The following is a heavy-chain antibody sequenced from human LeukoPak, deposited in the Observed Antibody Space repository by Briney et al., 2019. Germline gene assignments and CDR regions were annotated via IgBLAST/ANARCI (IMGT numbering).Heavy chain of an antibody. V-gene: IGHV4-38-2*02. J-gene: IGHJ3*02. Sequence: SETLSLTCTVSGYSISSGYYWGWIRQPPGKGLEWIGSIYHSGRTFYNPSLKSRVTISVDTSKNQFSLKLSSVTAADTAVYYCARGRGYVWGSYLYGAFDIWGQGTMVTVSS. CDR3: ARGRGYVWGSYLYGAFDI. CDR2: IYHSGRT. D-gene: IGHD3-16*02. CDR1: GYSISSGYY.